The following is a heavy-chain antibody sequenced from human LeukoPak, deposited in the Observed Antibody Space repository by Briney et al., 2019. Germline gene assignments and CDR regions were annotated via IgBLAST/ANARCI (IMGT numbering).Heavy chain of an antibody. CDR2: ISSSSSYI. CDR1: GFTFSSYS. D-gene: IGHD3-9*01. CDR3: ARGGLTYYDILTGYHFDY. V-gene: IGHV3-21*01. J-gene: IGHJ4*02. Sequence: GGSLRLSCADSGFTFSSYSMNWVRQAPGKGLEWVSSISSSSSYIYYADSVKGRFTISRDNAKNSLYLQMNSLRAEDTAVYYCARGGLTYYDILTGYHFDYWGQGTLVTVSS.